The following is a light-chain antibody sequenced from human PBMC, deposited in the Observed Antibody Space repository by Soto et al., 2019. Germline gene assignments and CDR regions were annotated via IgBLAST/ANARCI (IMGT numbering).Light chain of an antibody. J-gene: IGKJ3*01. V-gene: IGKV1-5*03. Sequence: DIQMTQSPSTLSASVGDRVTITCRASQSVSTWLAWYQQKPGKAPKLLIFKASILASGVPSRFSGSGSGPECTLTISSLQPDDFATYYCQQYNSDLGITFGPGTKGDIK. CDR3: QQYNSDLGIT. CDR2: KAS. CDR1: QSVSTW.